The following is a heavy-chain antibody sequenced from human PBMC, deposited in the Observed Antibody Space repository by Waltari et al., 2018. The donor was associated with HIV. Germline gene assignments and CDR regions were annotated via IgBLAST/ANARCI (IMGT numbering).Heavy chain of an antibody. J-gene: IGHJ4*02. V-gene: IGHV3-7*03. Sequence: EVQLVESGGGLVQPGESLRLSCATSGFPFGDFGMTWVRQAPGKGLEWVACIKQDGSEEYYVDSVRGRFSISRDNAENTLYLQMNSLRVGDTGVYFCGRDYDYVRGTYRYTHRDYWGQGALVTVSS. CDR1: GFPFGDFG. D-gene: IGHD3-16*02. CDR3: GRDYDYVRGTYRYTHRDY. CDR2: IKQDGSEE.